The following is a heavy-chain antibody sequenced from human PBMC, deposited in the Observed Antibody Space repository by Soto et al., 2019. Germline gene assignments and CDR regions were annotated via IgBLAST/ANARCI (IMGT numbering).Heavy chain of an antibody. CDR3: ARQRTTVVTQAYFDH. CDR1: GESISSSSYY. J-gene: IGHJ4*02. D-gene: IGHD2-21*02. CDR2: IYYSGRT. Sequence: PSETLSLTCIVSGESISSSSYYWGWIRQPPGKGLEWIGSIYYSGRTYYNPSFKSQVTISIDTSKNQFSLKLSSVTATDTAVYYCARQRTTVVTQAYFDHWRQGALVTVSS. V-gene: IGHV4-39*01.